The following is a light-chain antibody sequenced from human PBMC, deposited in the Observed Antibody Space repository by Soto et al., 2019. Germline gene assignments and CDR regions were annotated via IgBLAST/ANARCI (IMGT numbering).Light chain of an antibody. CDR2: GIS. CDR1: QTISSNY. V-gene: IGKV3-20*01. CDR3: EQYGSSPRT. Sequence: EIVLTQSPGTLSLSPGERATLSCRASQTISSNYFAWYQQKPGQAPRLLIYGISSRATGIPDRFSGSGSGTDFTLTISRLEPEDFAVYYCEQYGSSPRTFGQGTKVEIK. J-gene: IGKJ1*01.